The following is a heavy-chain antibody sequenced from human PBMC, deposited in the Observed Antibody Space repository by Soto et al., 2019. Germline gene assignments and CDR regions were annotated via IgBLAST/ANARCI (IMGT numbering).Heavy chain of an antibody. D-gene: IGHD6-6*01. CDR2: IYYTGST. CDR3: AREFSNSPEAFDS. V-gene: IGHV4-61*01. CDR1: GGSVSSDNYY. Sequence: PSETLSLTCTVSGGSVSSDNYYWSWIRQPPGRGLEWIGYIYYTGSTNYNPSLKSRVSISADTSRNQFSLKLSSVTAADTAVYYCAREFSNSPEAFDSWGQGSLVTVSS. J-gene: IGHJ4*02.